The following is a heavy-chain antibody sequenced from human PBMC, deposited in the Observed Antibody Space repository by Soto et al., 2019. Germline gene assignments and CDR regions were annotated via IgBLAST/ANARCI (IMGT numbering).Heavy chain of an antibody. CDR1: GGSISSSNW. CDR2: IYHSGST. CDR3: ARDQWDGSVMIFGVVTRLYGMDV. V-gene: IGHV4-4*02. D-gene: IGHD3-3*01. J-gene: IGHJ6*02. Sequence: SETLSLTCAVSGGSISSSNWWSWVRQPPGKGLEWIGEIYHSGSTNYNPSLKSRVTISVDKSKNQFSLKLSSVTAADTAVYYCARDQWDGSVMIFGVVTRLYGMDVWGQGTTVTVS.